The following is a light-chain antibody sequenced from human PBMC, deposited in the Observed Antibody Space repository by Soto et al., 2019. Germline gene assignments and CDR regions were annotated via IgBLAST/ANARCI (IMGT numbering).Light chain of an antibody. J-gene: IGKJ1*01. Sequence: DIQMTQSPSSLSASVGDTVTITCRASQGISNYLAAYQQKPGQVPNLLIYAASTLQSGVPSRSSGSGSGTDFTLTISSLRPEDVATDYCQKYNNAPRTFGQGTKVEI. CDR3: QKYNNAPRT. CDR2: AAS. V-gene: IGKV1-27*01. CDR1: QGISNY.